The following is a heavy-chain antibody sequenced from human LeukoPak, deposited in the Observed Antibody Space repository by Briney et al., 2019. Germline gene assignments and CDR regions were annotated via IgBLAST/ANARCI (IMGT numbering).Heavy chain of an antibody. J-gene: IGHJ4*02. D-gene: IGHD3-3*01. CDR2: ISYDGSNK. V-gene: IGHV3-30*18. CDR1: GFTFSSYG. CDR3: AKAYYDFWSGYYDY. Sequence: PGRSLRLSCAASGFTFSSYGMHWVRQAPGKGLEWVAVISYDGSNKYYADSVKGRFTISRGNSKNTLYLQMNSLRAEDTAVYYCAKAYYDFWSGYYDYWGQGTLVTVSS.